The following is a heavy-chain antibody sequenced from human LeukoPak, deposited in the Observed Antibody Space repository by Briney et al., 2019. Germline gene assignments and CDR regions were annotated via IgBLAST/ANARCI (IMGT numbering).Heavy chain of an antibody. V-gene: IGHV1-46*01. Sequence: GASVKVSCKASGYTFTSYYMHWVRQAPGQGLEWMGIINPSGGRTSYAQKFQGRVTMTRDAATSRVSMELSSLRSEETAVSYCARDLGYCSSTSCYPFGWFDPWGQGTLVTVSS. CDR1: GYTFTSYY. CDR3: ARDLGYCSSTSCYPFGWFDP. D-gene: IGHD2-2*01. J-gene: IGHJ5*02. CDR2: INPSGGRT.